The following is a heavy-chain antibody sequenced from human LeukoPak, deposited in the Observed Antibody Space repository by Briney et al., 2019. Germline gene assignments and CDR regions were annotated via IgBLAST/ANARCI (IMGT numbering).Heavy chain of an antibody. Sequence: PSETLSLTCTASGGSISSSSYYWGWLRQPPGKGLEGIGSIYYSGSTYYNPSLKSRVTISVDTSKNQFSLNLSSMTAADTAVYYCARIPTRAINWFDPWGQGTLVTVSS. D-gene: IGHD2-2*01. V-gene: IGHV4-39*01. CDR3: ARIPTRAINWFDP. CDR2: IYYSGST. J-gene: IGHJ5*02. CDR1: GGSISSSSYY.